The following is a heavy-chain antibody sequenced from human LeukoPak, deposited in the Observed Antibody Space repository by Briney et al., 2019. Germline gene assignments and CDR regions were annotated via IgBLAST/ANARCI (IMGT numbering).Heavy chain of an antibody. CDR2: IKQDGSEK. D-gene: IGHD4/OR15-4a*01. CDR1: EFTFSSYW. V-gene: IGHV3-7*01. Sequence: AGGSLRLSCAASEFTFSSYWTSWVRQAPGKGLEWVASIKQDGSEKYYVDSVKGRVTISRDNAKNSLYLQMNSLRAEDTAVYYCARVFGAGYSDYWGQGTLVTVSS. CDR3: ARVFGAGYSDY. J-gene: IGHJ4*02.